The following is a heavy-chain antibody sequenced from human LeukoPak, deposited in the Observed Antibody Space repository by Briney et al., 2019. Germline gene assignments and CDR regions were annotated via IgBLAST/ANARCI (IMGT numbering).Heavy chain of an antibody. V-gene: IGHV3-66*01. CDR1: GFTVSSNY. CDR3: ARVMGATFSGYMDV. CDR2: IYSGGST. J-gene: IGHJ6*03. D-gene: IGHD1-26*01. Sequence: GGSLRLSCAASGFTVSSNYMSWVRQAPGKGLEWVSVIYSGGSTYYADSVKGRFTISRDNSKNTLYLQMNSLRAEDMAVYYCARVMGATFSGYMDVWGKGTTVTVSS.